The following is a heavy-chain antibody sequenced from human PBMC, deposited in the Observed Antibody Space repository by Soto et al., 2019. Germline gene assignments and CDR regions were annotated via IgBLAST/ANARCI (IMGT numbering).Heavy chain of an antibody. V-gene: IGHV1-8*01. CDR2: MNPNSGNT. J-gene: IGHJ4*02. CDR3: ARGLDSSGWYSDNFDY. Sequence: ASVKVSCKASGYTFTSNDINWVRQATGQGLEWMGWMNPNSGNTGYAQKFQGRVTMTRNTSISTAYMELSSLRSEGTAVYYCARGLDSSGWYSDNFDYWGQGTLVTVSS. CDR1: GYTFTSND. D-gene: IGHD6-19*01.